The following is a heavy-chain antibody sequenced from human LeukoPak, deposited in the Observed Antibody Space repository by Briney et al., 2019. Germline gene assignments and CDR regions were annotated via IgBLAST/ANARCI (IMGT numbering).Heavy chain of an antibody. Sequence: SVKVSCKASGGTFSSYAISWVRQAPGQGLEWMGGIIPIFGTANYAQRFQGRVTITADESTSTAYMELSSLRSEDTAVYYCARGLYSGSYPISYDWGQGTLVTVSS. D-gene: IGHD1-26*01. CDR1: GGTFSSYA. J-gene: IGHJ4*02. CDR2: IIPIFGTA. V-gene: IGHV1-69*01. CDR3: ARGLYSGSYPISYD.